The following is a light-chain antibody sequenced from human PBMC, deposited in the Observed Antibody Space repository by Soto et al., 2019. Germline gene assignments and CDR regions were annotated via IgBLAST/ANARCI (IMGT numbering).Light chain of an antibody. CDR2: DAS. J-gene: IGKJ1*01. CDR1: QSINNY. CDR3: QQYETFSGT. V-gene: IGKV1-5*01. Sequence: DIQMTQSPSSLSASLGDRVTITCRASQSINNYLNWYQQKPGKAPKLLIYDASALPRGVPSRFSGSGSGTKFTLTIASLQPDDFATYYCQQYETFSGTFGPGTKVDIK.